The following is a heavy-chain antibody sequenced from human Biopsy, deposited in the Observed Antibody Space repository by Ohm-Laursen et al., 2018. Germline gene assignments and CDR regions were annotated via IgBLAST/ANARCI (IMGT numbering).Heavy chain of an antibody. V-gene: IGHV4-4*07. D-gene: IGHD3/OR15-3a*01. CDR1: GDSISNDY. J-gene: IGHJ3*02. CDR2: IHTSGST. Sequence: SETLSLTCAVSGDSISNDYWSWIRQSAGQGLGWIGRIHTSGSTNHNLSLKSRVTMSVDTSKNQFSLKLRSVTAADTAVYYCARGTGKYYVYGAFDIWGQGTMATVSS. CDR3: ARGTGKYYVYGAFDI.